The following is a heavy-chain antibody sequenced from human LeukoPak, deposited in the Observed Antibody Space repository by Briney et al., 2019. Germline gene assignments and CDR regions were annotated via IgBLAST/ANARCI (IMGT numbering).Heavy chain of an antibody. J-gene: IGHJ4*02. CDR2: ISAYNGNR. D-gene: IGHD2-8*01. CDR3: ARDCTNGVCSTFDY. CDR1: GYTFTNYG. V-gene: IGHV1-18*01. Sequence: ASVKVSCKASGYTFTNYGISWARQAPGQGLEWMGWISAYNGNRNYAQELQGRVTMTTETSTSTAYMELRSRRSDDTAVYYCARDCTNGVCSTFDYWGQGTLVTVSS.